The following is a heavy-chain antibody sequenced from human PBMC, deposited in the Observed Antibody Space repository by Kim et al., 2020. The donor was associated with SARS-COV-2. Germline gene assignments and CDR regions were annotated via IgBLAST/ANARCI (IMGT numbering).Heavy chain of an antibody. CDR1: GFTVADYG. CDR3: TRGIRLINY. CDR2: IKSIPHGGTT. Sequence: GGSLRLSCTASGFTVADYGLSWVRQAPGKGLEFVAIIKSIPHGGTTEYAASVKGRFTISRDDSKSIVYLQMNSLRFEDTGVYYCTRGIRLINYWGQGTLVTVSS. V-gene: IGHV3-49*04. D-gene: IGHD2-8*01. J-gene: IGHJ4*02.